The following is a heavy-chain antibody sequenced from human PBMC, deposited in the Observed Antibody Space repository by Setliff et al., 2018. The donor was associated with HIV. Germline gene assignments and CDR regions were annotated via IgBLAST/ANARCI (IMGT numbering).Heavy chain of an antibody. J-gene: IGHJ4*02. CDR2: IIPILGVA. Sequence: SVKVSCKTSGYNFDTYDINWVRQAPGQGLEWMGGIIPILGVANYAQKFQGRVTITADKSTTTAYMELSSLRSEDTAVYYCAREGSPIYYFDYWSQGTLVTVSS. CDR1: GYNFDTYD. CDR3: AREGSPIYYFDY. V-gene: IGHV1-69*10. D-gene: IGHD3-10*01.